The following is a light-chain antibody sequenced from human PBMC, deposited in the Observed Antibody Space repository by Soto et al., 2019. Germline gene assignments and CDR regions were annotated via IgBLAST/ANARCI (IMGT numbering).Light chain of an antibody. J-gene: IGKJ1*01. Sequence: DVVMTQSPLSLPVTLGQPASISCRSSQSLIHSDGDTYLNWFQQRPGQSPRRLIYKVSDRDSGVPDRCTGSGSGTDFTLKISRVEAEDVGVYYCMQGTHWPWTFGQGTEGEIK. CDR2: KVS. V-gene: IGKV2-30*02. CDR3: MQGTHWPWT. CDR1: QSLIHSDGDTY.